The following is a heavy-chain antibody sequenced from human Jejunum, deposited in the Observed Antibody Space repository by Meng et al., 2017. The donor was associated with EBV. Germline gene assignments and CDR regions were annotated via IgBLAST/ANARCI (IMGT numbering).Heavy chain of an antibody. J-gene: IGHJ2*01. CDR3: AREGLVGDLRYFDL. V-gene: IGHV1-2*06. CDR2: INPNSGGT. D-gene: IGHD3-16*01. Sequence: VQLVQSGAEVKKPGASVKGSCKASAYTFAGYYMHWVRQAPGQGLEWMGRINPNSGGTNYAQKFQGRVTMTRDTSISTAYMELSRLRSDDTAVYYCAREGLVGDLRYFDLWGRGTLVTVSS. CDR1: AYTFAGYY.